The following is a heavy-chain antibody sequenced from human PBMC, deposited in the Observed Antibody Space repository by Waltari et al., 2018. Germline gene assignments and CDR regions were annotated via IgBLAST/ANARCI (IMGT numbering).Heavy chain of an antibody. CDR2: IYYNGNT. V-gene: IGHV4-59*02. CDR3: AREIYGGNSRPYDS. Sequence: QVQLQESRPGLVKPSETLSLPCTVSGGSVTGYYWSWIRQPPGKGLEWIGHIYYNGNTDYNPSLKSRVTISIDTSKNQFSLKVTSVTAADTAVYYCAREIYGGNSRPYDSWGQGALVTVSS. D-gene: IGHD2-15*01. J-gene: IGHJ4*02. CDR1: GGSVTGYY.